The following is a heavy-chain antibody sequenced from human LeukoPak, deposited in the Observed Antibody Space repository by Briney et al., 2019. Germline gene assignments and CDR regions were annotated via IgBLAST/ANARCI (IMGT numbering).Heavy chain of an antibody. CDR1: GFIFSSYS. CDR3: AKEADYDFWRSPFDY. Sequence: GGSLRLSCAVSGFIFSSYSMNWVRQPPGKGLEWVSSISSSSSYIYYADSVKGRFTISRDNSKNTLYLQMNSLRAEDTAEYYCAKEADYDFWRSPFDYWGQGTLVTVSS. V-gene: IGHV3-21*01. CDR2: ISSSSSYI. D-gene: IGHD3-3*01. J-gene: IGHJ4*02.